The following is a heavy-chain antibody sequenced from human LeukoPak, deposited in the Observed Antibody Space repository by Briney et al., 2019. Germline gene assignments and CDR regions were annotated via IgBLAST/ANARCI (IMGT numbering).Heavy chain of an antibody. J-gene: IGHJ4*02. CDR2: ISGSGGST. V-gene: IGHV3-23*01. CDR3: AKGGHCSGGSCYAGYLFDY. Sequence: GGSLRLSCVASGFPFSSYWMTWVRQAPGKGLEWVSAISGSGGSTYYADSVKGRFTISRDNSKNTLYLQMNSLRAEDTAVYYCAKGGHCSGGSCYAGYLFDYWGQGTLVTVSS. CDR1: GFPFSSYW. D-gene: IGHD2-15*01.